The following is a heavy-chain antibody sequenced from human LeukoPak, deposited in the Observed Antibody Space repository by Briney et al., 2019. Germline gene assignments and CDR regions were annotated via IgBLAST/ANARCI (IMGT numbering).Heavy chain of an antibody. CDR1: GGSISSYY. CDR3: AREGPDNWFDP. CDR2: IYYSGST. V-gene: IGHV4-59*01. J-gene: IGHJ5*02. Sequence: SEILSLTCTVSGGSISSYYWSWIRQPPGKGLEWIGYIYYSGSTNYNPSLKSRVTISVDTSKNQFSLKLSSVTAADTAVYYCAREGPDNWFDPWGQGTLVTVSS.